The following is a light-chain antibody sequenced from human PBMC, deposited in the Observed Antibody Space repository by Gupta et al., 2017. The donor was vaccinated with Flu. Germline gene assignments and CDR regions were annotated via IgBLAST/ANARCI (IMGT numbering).Light chain of an antibody. CDR2: GRY. V-gene: IGKV3-20*01. CDR3: QQYGSSAYT. Sequence: EIVMIKSTGTLSLSPGERTTLTCSDSQSVNNNLLNWCHQKSGQALRLLIYGRYSRATGIPDRFSGSGSGTDFTLTIRRLEPEDFAVYYCQQYGSSAYTFGQGTKLEIK. CDR1: QSVNNNL. J-gene: IGKJ2*01.